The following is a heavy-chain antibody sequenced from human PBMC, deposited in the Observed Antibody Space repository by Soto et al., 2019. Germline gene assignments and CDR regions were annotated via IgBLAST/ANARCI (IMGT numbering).Heavy chain of an antibody. CDR3: ARDFSLRFLEWLSPIEARMDV. J-gene: IGHJ6*02. Sequence: QVQLVQSGAEVKKPGASVKVSCKASGYTFTSYGISWVRQAPGQGLEWMGWISAYNGNTNYAQKLQGRVTMTTATSTSTAYMELRSLRSDDTAVYYCARDFSLRFLEWLSPIEARMDVWGQGTTVTVSS. CDR1: GYTFTSYG. D-gene: IGHD3-3*01. V-gene: IGHV1-18*01. CDR2: ISAYNGNT.